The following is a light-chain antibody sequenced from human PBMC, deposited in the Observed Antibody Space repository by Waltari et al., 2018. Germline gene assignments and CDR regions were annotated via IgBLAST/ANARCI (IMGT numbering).Light chain of an antibody. Sequence: QSALPQPRPVSGSPGQSVTISCTGTSSDVGGYHYVSWYQQHPVEGSKLLIYEFNTPPSGGTDRVSGSNSGNTASLTITGFRTEDEADYYCLSYEGGPGIFGGGTKLTVL. J-gene: IGLJ2*01. CDR1: SSDVGGYHY. CDR3: LSYEGGPGI. CDR2: EFN. V-gene: IGLV2-11*01.